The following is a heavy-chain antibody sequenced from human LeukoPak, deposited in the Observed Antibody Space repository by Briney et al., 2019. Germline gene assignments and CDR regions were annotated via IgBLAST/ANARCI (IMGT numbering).Heavy chain of an antibody. CDR3: ATYYDSSGYKLDY. CDR2: IYHSGST. Sequence: SETLSLTCAVSGGSISSNNWWSWVRQPPGKGLEWIGEIYHSGSTDYNPSLKSRVTISVDKSKNQFSLKLSSVTAADTAVYYCATYYDSSGYKLDYWGQGTLVTVSS. J-gene: IGHJ4*02. CDR1: GGSISSNNW. D-gene: IGHD3-22*01. V-gene: IGHV4-4*02.